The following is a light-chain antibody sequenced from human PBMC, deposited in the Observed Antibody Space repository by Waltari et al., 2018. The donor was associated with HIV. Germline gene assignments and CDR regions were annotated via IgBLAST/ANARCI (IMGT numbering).Light chain of an antibody. CDR3: QQSYSIPPT. Sequence: DIQMTQSPSYLSASMGDRVTITCRASQTISRFLNWYQQKLGKAPKLLIYAASSLQSGVPSRFSGSGSGTDFTLTISNLQPEDFATYYCQQSYSIPPTFGGGTKVEI. CDR2: AAS. V-gene: IGKV1-39*01. J-gene: IGKJ4*01. CDR1: QTISRF.